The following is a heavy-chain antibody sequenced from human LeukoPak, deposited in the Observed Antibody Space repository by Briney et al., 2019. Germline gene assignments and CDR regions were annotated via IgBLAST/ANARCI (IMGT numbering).Heavy chain of an antibody. V-gene: IGHV3-7*01. Sequence: PGGSLRLSCAASGFTFSSYWMSWVRQAPGKGLEWVANIKQDGSEKYYVDSVKGRFTISRDNAKNSLYLQMNSLRAEDTAVYYCAREHGDYGLGWFDPWGQGTLVTVSS. CDR3: AREHGDYGLGWFDP. D-gene: IGHD4-17*01. CDR2: IKQDGSEK. CDR1: GFTFSSYW. J-gene: IGHJ5*02.